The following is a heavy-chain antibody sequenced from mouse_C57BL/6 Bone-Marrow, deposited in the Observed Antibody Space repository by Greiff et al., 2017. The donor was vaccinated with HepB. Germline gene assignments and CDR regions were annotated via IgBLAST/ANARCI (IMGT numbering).Heavy chain of an antibody. J-gene: IGHJ4*01. CDR2: INPSSGYT. CDR1: GYTFTSYT. Sequence: VHLVESGAELARPGASVKMSCKASGYTFTSYTMHWVKQRPGQGLEWIGYINPSSGYTKYNQKFKDKATLTADKSSSTAYMQLSSLTSEDSAVYYCARRGYGSSYGAMDYWGQGTSVTVSS. D-gene: IGHD1-1*01. CDR3: ARRGYGSSYGAMDY. V-gene: IGHV1-4*01.